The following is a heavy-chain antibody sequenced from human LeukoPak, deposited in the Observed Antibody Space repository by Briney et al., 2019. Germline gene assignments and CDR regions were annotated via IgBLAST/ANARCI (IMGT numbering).Heavy chain of an antibody. CDR3: ASGSSGYYYYYYMDV. CDR1: GASISRNY. J-gene: IGHJ6*03. Sequence: SETLSLTCTVSGASISRNYWSWIRQPPGKGLEWIGYINYIGSSHYNPSLKSRVTISVDTSKNQFSLKVGSVTAADTAVYYCASGSSGYYYYYYMDVWGKGTTATVSS. V-gene: IGHV4-59*08. CDR2: INYIGSS. D-gene: IGHD3-22*01.